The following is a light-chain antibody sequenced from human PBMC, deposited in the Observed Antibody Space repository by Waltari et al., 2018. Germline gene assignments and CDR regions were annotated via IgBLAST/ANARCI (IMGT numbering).Light chain of an antibody. Sequence: AIQLTQSPSSLSASVGDRVTITCRASQGISSDLAWYQQKPGKAPKILIYDASSLESGVPSRFSGSGSGTDFTLTISSLQPEDFATYYCQQFNSYLITFGQGTRLEIK. V-gene: IGKV1-13*02. J-gene: IGKJ5*01. CDR2: DAS. CDR3: QQFNSYLIT. CDR1: QGISSD.